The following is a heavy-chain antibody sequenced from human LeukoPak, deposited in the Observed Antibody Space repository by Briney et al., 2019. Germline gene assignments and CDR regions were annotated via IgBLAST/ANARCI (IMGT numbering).Heavy chain of an antibody. Sequence: KPSETLSLTCTVSGGSISSGGYYWSWIRQPPGKGLEWIGYIYHSGSTYYNPSLKSRVTISVDRSKNQFSLKLSSVTAADTAVYYCARDAYQLLGYWGQGTLVTVSS. CDR3: ARDAYQLLGY. CDR1: GGSISSGGYY. V-gene: IGHV4-30-2*01. J-gene: IGHJ4*02. D-gene: IGHD2-2*01. CDR2: IYHSGST.